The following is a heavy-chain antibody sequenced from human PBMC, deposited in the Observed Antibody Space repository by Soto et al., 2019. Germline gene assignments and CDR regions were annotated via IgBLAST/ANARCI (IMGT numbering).Heavy chain of an antibody. J-gene: IGHJ6*02. Sequence: QVQLVESGGGVVQPGRSLRLSCAASGFTFSSYAMHWVRQAPGKGLEWVAVISYDGSNKYYADSVKGRFTISRDNSKNTLYLQMNSLRAEDTAVYYCARLWLVRKLVGYYGMDVWGQGTTVTVSS. V-gene: IGHV3-30-3*01. CDR1: GFTFSSYA. D-gene: IGHD6-19*01. CDR2: ISYDGSNK. CDR3: ARLWLVRKLVGYYGMDV.